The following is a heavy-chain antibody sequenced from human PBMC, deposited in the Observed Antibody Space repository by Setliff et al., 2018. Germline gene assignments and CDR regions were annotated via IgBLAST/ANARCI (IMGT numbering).Heavy chain of an antibody. Sequence: ASVKVSCKASGYTLTELSMHWVRQAPGQGLEWMGRINPNSGGTNYAQKFQGRVTMTRDTSISTAYRELSRLRSDDTAVYYCARERAGGRGFTFGAIYYYYGMDVWGQGTTVTVSS. D-gene: IGHD3-16*01. J-gene: IGHJ6*02. CDR3: ARERAGGRGFTFGAIYYYYGMDV. V-gene: IGHV1-2*06. CDR1: GYTLTELS. CDR2: INPNSGGT.